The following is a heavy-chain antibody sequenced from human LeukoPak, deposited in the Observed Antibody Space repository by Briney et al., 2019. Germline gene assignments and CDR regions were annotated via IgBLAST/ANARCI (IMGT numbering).Heavy chain of an antibody. CDR1: GFTFSRYE. Sequence: GGSLRLSCATSGFTFSRYELDWVRQAPGKGLGWVSYISSSGSIYYADSVKGRFTISRDNAKNSLYLQMNSLRAEDTAVYYCAREGYGGTSDAFDIWGQGTMVTVSS. V-gene: IGHV3-48*03. J-gene: IGHJ3*02. D-gene: IGHD4-23*01. CDR2: ISSSGSI. CDR3: AREGYGGTSDAFDI.